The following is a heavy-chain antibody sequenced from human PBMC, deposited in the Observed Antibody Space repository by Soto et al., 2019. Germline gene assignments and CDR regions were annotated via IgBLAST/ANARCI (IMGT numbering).Heavy chain of an antibody. V-gene: IGHV3-23*01. Sequence: PGGSLRLSCAASGFTFSSYAMNWVRQAPGKGLEWLSAISGGGSSTYYADSVKGRFTISRDNSKNTLYLQINSLRAEDTAVYYCAKDASSTTWNIYFDYWGQGTLVTVSS. J-gene: IGHJ4*02. CDR1: GFTFSSYA. CDR3: AKDASSTTWNIYFDY. D-gene: IGHD2-2*01. CDR2: ISGGGSST.